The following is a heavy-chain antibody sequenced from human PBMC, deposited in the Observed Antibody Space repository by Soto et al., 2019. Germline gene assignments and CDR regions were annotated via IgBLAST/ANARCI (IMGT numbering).Heavy chain of an antibody. CDR3: TTRYYYGPYYFDY. Sequence: GGSLRLSCAASGFTFSNAWMSWVRQAPGKGLEWVGRIKSKTDGGTTDYAAPVKGRFTISRDDSKNTLYLQMNSLKTEDTAVYYCTTRYYYGPYYFDYWGQGTLVTVSS. V-gene: IGHV3-15*01. J-gene: IGHJ4*02. CDR2: IKSKTDGGTT. CDR1: GFTFSNAW. D-gene: IGHD3-10*01.